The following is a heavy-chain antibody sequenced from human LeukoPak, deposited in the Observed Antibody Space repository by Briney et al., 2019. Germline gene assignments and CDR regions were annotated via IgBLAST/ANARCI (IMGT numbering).Heavy chain of an antibody. CDR3: ARWGQLLWTDYYYYMDV. V-gene: IGHV1-2*02. Sequence: ASVKVPCKASGGTFSSYAISWVRQAPGQGLEWMGWINPNSGGTNYAQKFQGRVTMTRDTSISTAYMELSRLRSDDTAVYYCARWGQLLWTDYYYYMDVWGKGTTVTVSS. CDR2: INPNSGGT. J-gene: IGHJ6*03. D-gene: IGHD2-2*01. CDR1: GGTFSSYA.